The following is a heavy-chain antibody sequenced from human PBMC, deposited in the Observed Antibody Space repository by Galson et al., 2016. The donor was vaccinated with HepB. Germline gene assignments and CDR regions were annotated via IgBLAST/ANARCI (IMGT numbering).Heavy chain of an antibody. J-gene: IGHJ3*02. CDR3: GRHIDGSRGFDI. Sequence: ETLSLTCVVSGDFITEWWSWVRQPPGKGLQWIGEIYESGTTNYNPSLKSRVTISIDKSKNQFSLILTSVTAADTAVYYCGRHIDGSRGFDIWGQGTMFTVSS. V-gene: IGHV4/OR15-8*01. CDR1: GDFITEW. CDR2: IYESGTT. D-gene: IGHD3-22*01.